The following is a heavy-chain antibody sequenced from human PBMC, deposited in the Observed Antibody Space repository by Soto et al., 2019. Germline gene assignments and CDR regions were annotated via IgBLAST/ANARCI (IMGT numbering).Heavy chain of an antibody. D-gene: IGHD2-2*01. CDR1: GGSISSGYS. CDR2: IYHSGIT. V-gene: IGHV4-30-2*01. CDR3: ARGYCSISSCSNWLDP. Sequence: QLQLQESGSGLVKPSQTLSLTCAVSGGSISSGYSWSWIRQPPGKGLEWIGYIYHSGITYYNPSLKSRVNISVDRSKNQFSLKLSSVTAADTAVYYCARGYCSISSCSNWLDPWGQGTLVTVSS. J-gene: IGHJ5*02.